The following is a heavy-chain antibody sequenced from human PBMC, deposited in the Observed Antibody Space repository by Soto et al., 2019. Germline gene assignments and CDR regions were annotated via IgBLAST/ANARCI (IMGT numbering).Heavy chain of an antibody. J-gene: IGHJ4*02. CDR3: AHRPSYCSGGSCYSGFDY. V-gene: IGHV2-5*02. CDR1: GFSLSTSGVG. Sequence: QITLKESGPPLVKPTQTLTLTCTFSGFSLSTSGVGVGWIRQSPGKALEWLALIYWDDDKRYSPSLKSRLTITKDTSKNQVVLTMTNMDPVDTATYYCAHRPSYCSGGSCYSGFDYWGQGTLVTVSS. D-gene: IGHD2-15*01. CDR2: IYWDDDK.